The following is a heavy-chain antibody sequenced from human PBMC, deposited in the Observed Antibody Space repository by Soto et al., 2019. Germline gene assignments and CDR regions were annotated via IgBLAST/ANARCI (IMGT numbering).Heavy chain of an antibody. V-gene: IGHV4-34*01. CDR1: AGSFSHYY. J-gene: IGHJ3*02. Sequence: KPSETLSLTCAVYAGSFSHYYWNWIRQSPGKGLEWIGKIKHSGSSNYNPSLRSRASISVDMSKNQFSLRLTSVTAADTAVYYCARGGSSDWQVALDIWGQGTMVTVSS. D-gene: IGHD6-19*01. CDR3: ARGGSSDWQVALDI. CDR2: IKHSGSS.